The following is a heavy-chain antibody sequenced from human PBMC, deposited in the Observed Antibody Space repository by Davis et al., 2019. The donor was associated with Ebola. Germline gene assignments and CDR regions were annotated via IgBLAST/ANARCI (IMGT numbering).Heavy chain of an antibody. D-gene: IGHD6-13*01. J-gene: IGHJ4*02. CDR3: ARDLVIAAAGGADY. CDR1: GYTFTGYY. Sequence: AASVKVSCKASGYTFTGYYIHWVRQAPGQGLEWMGRINPNSGGTNSAQKFQGRVTMTRDTSTSTVYMELSSLRSEDTAVYYCARDLVIAAAGGADYWGQGTLVTVSS. V-gene: IGHV1-2*06. CDR2: INPNSGGT.